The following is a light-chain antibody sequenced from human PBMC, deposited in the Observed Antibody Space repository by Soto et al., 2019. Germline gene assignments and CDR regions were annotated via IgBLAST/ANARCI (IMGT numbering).Light chain of an antibody. CDR1: QSISSW. Sequence: DIQMTQSPSTLSASVGDRVTITCRASQSISSWLAWYQQKPGKAPKLLIYEASSLESGVPSTFSGSGSGTEFTLTISSLQPDDFATYYCQQYYSYPWTFGQGTKVDIK. CDR2: EAS. J-gene: IGKJ1*01. V-gene: IGKV1-5*03. CDR3: QQYYSYPWT.